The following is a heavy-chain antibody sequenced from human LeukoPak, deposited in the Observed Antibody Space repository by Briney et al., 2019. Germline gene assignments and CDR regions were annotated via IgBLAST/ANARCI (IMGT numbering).Heavy chain of an antibody. D-gene: IGHD2-2*01. Sequence: PGGSLRFSCAASGFTLSDFWMNWVRQAPGKGLEWVASINQVGSEKYYVDSVRGRFTISRDNAKNSLFLQINSLRVEDTAVYYCTRDGVPAGLYFDSWGQGSLVTVSS. CDR2: INQVGSEK. J-gene: IGHJ4*02. CDR3: TRDGVPAGLYFDS. CDR1: GFTLSDFW. V-gene: IGHV3-7*03.